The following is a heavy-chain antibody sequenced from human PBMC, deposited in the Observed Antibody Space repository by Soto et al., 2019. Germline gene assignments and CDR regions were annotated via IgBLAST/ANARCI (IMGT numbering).Heavy chain of an antibody. CDR3: ARVYCSGGGCYSIDY. Sequence: GASVKVSCKASAYTFTSYGISWVRQAPGQGLEWMGWISAYNGNTNYAQKLQGRVTMTTDTSTSTAYMELSSLRSEDTAVYYCARVYCSGGGCYSIDYWGQGTLVTVSS. J-gene: IGHJ4*02. CDR1: AYTFTSYG. V-gene: IGHV1-18*01. CDR2: ISAYNGNT. D-gene: IGHD2-15*01.